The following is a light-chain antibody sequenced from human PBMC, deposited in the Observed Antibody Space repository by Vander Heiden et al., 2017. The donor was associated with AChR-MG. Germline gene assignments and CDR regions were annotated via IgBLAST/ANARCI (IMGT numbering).Light chain of an antibody. Sequence: NFTLTHPHSMSESPAQTVITSCTGTGGNIANYPCPGYHQRPGSAPATVIYEGNERPSGVPDRFSGSIDSSSNSASLTISGRKTDDEADYYCQSYDTSHFWVFGGGTKLTVL. V-gene: IGLV6-57*02. J-gene: IGLJ3*02. CDR2: EGN. CDR1: GGNIANYP. CDR3: QSYDTSHFWV.